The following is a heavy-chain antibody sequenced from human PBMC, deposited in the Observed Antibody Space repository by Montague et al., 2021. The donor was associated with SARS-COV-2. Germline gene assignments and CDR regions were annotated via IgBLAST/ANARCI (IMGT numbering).Heavy chain of an antibody. V-gene: IGHV4-34*01. CDR3: TRDLLPPRTAIKTNFFGLDV. D-gene: IGHD2-21*02. CDR2: INHSGST. CDR1: GGSFSNYY. Sequence: SETLSLTCAVYGGSFSNYYWTWIRQPPGKGLEWIGEINHSGSTNYNPSLKSRVTISVDTSKNQFSLKLSSVTAADTAVYFCTRDLLPPRTAIKTNFFGLDVWGQGTTVIVSS. J-gene: IGHJ6*02.